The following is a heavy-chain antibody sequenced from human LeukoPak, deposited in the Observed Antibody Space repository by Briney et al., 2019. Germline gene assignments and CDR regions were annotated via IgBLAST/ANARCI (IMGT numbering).Heavy chain of an antibody. Sequence: QSGGSLRLSCAASGFIFSTYSMNWVRQAPGKGLEWVSCISSSSSTIYYADSVKGRFTISRDNGKNTLYLQMNSLRAEDTAVYYCARDQEQWLAFAYWGQGTLVTVSS. CDR2: ISSSSSTI. V-gene: IGHV3-48*01. D-gene: IGHD6-19*01. J-gene: IGHJ4*02. CDR1: GFIFSTYS. CDR3: ARDQEQWLAFAY.